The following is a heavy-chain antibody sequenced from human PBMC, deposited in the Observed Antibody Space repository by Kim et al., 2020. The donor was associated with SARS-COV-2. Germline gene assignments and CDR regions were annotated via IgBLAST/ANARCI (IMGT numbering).Heavy chain of an antibody. D-gene: IGHD2-2*01. V-gene: IGHV4-31*02. Sequence: RTSRVTISVDTSKNQFSLKLSSVTAADTAVYYCARARAIGYCSSTSCYDYWGQGTLVTVSS. J-gene: IGHJ4*02. CDR3: ARARAIGYCSSTSCYDY.